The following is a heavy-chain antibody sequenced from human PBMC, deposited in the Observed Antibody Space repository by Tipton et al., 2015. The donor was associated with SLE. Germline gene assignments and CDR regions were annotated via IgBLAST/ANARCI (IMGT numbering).Heavy chain of an antibody. D-gene: IGHD3-3*01. CDR1: GFSFSNYY. CDR2: IYYSGST. Sequence: LRLSCAASGFSFSNYYWSWIRQPPGKGLEWIGYIYYSGSTNYNPSLKSRVTISVDTSKNQFSLKLSSVTAADTAAYYCARGPAFGGIVPYFNYWGQGTLVTVSS. J-gene: IGHJ4*02. CDR3: ARGPAFGGIVPYFNY. V-gene: IGHV4-59*12.